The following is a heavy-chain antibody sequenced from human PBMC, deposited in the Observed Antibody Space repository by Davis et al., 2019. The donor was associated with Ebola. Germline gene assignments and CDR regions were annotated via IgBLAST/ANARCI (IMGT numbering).Heavy chain of an antibody. J-gene: IGHJ4*02. Sequence: ASVKVSCKSSGYTFSSYGINWVRQAPGQGLEWVGWINPYNSDTKYAEKFQGRVTMTTDTSTSTAYMELRSLRSDDTAVYYCARGGIQLWLDYWGQGTLVTVSS. D-gene: IGHD5-18*01. CDR3: ARGGIQLWLDY. CDR2: INPYNSDT. V-gene: IGHV1-18*01. CDR1: GYTFSSYG.